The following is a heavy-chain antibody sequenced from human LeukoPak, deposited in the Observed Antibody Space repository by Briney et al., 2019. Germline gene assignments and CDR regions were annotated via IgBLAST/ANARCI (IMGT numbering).Heavy chain of an antibody. CDR1: GGSLSSSSYY. Sequence: SETLSLTCTVSGGSLSSSSYYWGWIRQPPGKGLEWIGSMYYSGSTYYNPSLKSRVTISLDTSKNQFSLKLNSVTAADTAVYYCARGINRNWFDPWGQGTLVTVSS. CDR2: MYYSGST. CDR3: ARGINRNWFDP. J-gene: IGHJ5*02. D-gene: IGHD2/OR15-2a*01. V-gene: IGHV4-39*07.